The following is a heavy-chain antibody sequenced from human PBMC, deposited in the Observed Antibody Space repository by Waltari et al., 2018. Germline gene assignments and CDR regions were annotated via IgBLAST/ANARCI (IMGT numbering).Heavy chain of an antibody. J-gene: IGHJ3*02. D-gene: IGHD3-16*01. CDR2: VYQSGGT. CDR3: ARGGFVVPQSAFDI. Sequence: QVQLQESGPGLVKPSETLSLTCAVSGYSISSGYYWGWIRRRPGKGRVLVGSVYQSGGTYYSPTLKSRITIAVDTSKKQLSLKLSSVTAAGTDVYYCARGGFVVPQSAFDIWGQGTMVTVSS. CDR1: GYSISSGYY. V-gene: IGHV4-38-2*01.